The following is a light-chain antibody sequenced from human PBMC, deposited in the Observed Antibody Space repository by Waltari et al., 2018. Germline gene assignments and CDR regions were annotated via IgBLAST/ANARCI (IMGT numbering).Light chain of an antibody. CDR1: QSVSSNQ. J-gene: IGKJ4*01. V-gene: IGKV3-20*01. Sequence: EIVLTQSPGTLSLSPGDRATLSCGASQSVSSNQLAWYQHKPGQSPRLLIYGASAKESGIPDRFSGSGSGTDFTLTISRLEPEDFAVYYCHQYGSSPFTFGGGTKVEIK. CDR3: HQYGSSPFT. CDR2: GAS.